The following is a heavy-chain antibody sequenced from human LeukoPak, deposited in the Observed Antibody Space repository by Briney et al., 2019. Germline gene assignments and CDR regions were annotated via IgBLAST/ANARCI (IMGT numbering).Heavy chain of an antibody. CDR2: ISSSSRYI. D-gene: IGHD3-22*01. CDR1: GFTFSAYS. CDR3: AKVLIADSYYDSTGAHDGFDM. V-gene: IGHV3-21*06. Sequence: GGSLRLSCAVSGFTFSAYSMNWVRQAPGKGLEWLSSISSSSRYINYADPVKGRLSISRDNAKNSVFLQMNSLSAEDTAVYYCAKVLIADSYYDSTGAHDGFDMWGQGTMVTVSS. J-gene: IGHJ3*02.